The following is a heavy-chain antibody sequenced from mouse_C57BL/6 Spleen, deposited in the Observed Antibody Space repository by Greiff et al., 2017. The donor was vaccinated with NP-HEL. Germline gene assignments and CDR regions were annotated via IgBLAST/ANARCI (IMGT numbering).Heavy chain of an antibody. Sequence: EVKLVESGGGLVQPGGSMKLSCVASGFTFSNYWMNWVRQSPEKGLEWVAQIRLKSDNYATHYAESVKGRFTISRDDSKSSVYLQMNNLRAEDTGIYYCTVDLLLRYFDYWGQGTTLTVSS. CDR3: TVDLLLRYFDY. D-gene: IGHD1-1*01. CDR1: GFTFSNYW. J-gene: IGHJ2*01. V-gene: IGHV6-3*01. CDR2: IRLKSDNYAT.